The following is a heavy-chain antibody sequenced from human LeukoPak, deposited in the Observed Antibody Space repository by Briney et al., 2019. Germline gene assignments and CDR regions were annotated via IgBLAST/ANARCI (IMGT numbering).Heavy chain of an antibody. CDR3: ARVRGRHLPDY. D-gene: IGHD1-26*01. V-gene: IGHV4-31*03. CDR2: IYYSGST. CDR1: GGSISGGGYY. Sequence: PSQTLSLTCTVSGGSISGGGYYWSWIRQHPGKGLEWIGYIYYSGSTYYNPSLKSRVTISVDTSKNQFSLKLSSVTAADTAVYYCARVRGRHLPDYWGQGTLVTVSS. J-gene: IGHJ4*02.